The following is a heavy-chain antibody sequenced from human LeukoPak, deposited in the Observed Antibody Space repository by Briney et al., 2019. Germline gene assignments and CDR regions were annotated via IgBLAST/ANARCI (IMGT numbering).Heavy chain of an antibody. J-gene: IGHJ5*01. D-gene: IGHD3-10*01. CDR2: INPGNGDI. CDR3: ARDRGGTGDFDS. CDR1: GYIFTHHA. Sequence: GASVKVSCKISGYIFTHHAIHWVRRARGQGLEWMGWINPGNGDIEYSQKFKGRVTIARDTSASTVYLHLSSLRFEDTAIYYCARDRGGTGDFDSWGQGSLVTVSS. V-gene: IGHV1-3*01.